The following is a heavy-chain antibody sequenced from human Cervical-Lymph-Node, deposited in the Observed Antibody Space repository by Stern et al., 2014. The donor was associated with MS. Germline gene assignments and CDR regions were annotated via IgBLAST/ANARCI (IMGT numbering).Heavy chain of an antibody. Sequence: QVQLVESGGGVVQPGRSLRLSCAASGFTFGSYAMHWVRQAPGKGLEWVAVISYDGNDEYYADSVKGRLTISRDNSMHTLSLQMNSLRAEDTAVYYCARDRATTSMAPYYLDFWGQGTLVTVSS. CDR3: ARDRATTSMAPYYLDF. J-gene: IGHJ4*02. CDR2: ISYDGNDE. V-gene: IGHV3-30*04. D-gene: IGHD5-18*01. CDR1: GFTFGSYA.